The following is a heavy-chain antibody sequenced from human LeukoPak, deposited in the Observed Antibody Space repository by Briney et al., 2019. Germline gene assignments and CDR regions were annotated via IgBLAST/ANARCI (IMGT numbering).Heavy chain of an antibody. CDR3: AREHIVVVTAIHDGPSKYYYGMDV. D-gene: IGHD2-21*02. V-gene: IGHV4-31*03. CDR1: GGSISSGGYY. J-gene: IGHJ6*02. Sequence: SETLSLTCTVSGGSISSGGYYWSWIRQHPGKGLEWIGYIYYSGSPYYNPSLKSRVTLSVVTSKNQFSLKLSSVTAADTAVYYCAREHIVVVTAIHDGPSKYYYGMDVWGQGTTVTVSS. CDR2: IYYSGSP.